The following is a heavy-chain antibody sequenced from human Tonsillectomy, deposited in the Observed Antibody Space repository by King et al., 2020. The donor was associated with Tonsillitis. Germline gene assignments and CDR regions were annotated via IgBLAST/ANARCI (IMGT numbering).Heavy chain of an antibody. J-gene: IGHJ6*02. Sequence: QLQESGPGLVKPSETLSLTCTVSGGSISGYYWSWIRQPAGKGLEWIGRVYSTGSTNYNPSLKSRVTMSVDTSKNQFSLKLSSVTAADTAVYYCARDQRGDTPWGLSYYYGMDVWGQGTRVTVSS. CDR1: GGSISGYY. CDR2: VYSTGST. V-gene: IGHV4-4*07. D-gene: IGHD1-26*01. CDR3: ARDQRGDTPWGLSYYYGMDV.